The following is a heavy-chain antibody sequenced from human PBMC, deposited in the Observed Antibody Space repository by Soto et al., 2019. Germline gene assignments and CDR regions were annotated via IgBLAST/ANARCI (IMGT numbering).Heavy chain of an antibody. Sequence: ALRLSCAASGFSFSSLAMSWVRQAPGKGLEWVSSISGRGVDTLYADSVKGRFTISRDNSRNTLYLQVNSLRAEDTAVYYCAKDQTDVTLFDYWGQGTLVTVSS. CDR3: AKDQTDVTLFDY. CDR1: GFSFSSLA. J-gene: IGHJ4*02. CDR2: ISGRGVDT. V-gene: IGHV3-23*01. D-gene: IGHD2-21*02.